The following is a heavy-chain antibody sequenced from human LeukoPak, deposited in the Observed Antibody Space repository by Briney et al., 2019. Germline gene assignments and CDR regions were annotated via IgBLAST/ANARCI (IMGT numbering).Heavy chain of an antibody. D-gene: IGHD3-16*01. V-gene: IGHV3-30*04. Sequence: GRSLRLSCAASGFTFSAYAMHWVRQAPGKGLEWVALISYDESESKYVDSVKGRFTVSRDNSKNILYLQMNSLRDEDTAVYYCASLGANFDHWGQGTLVTVSS. J-gene: IGHJ4*02. CDR2: ISYDESES. CDR3: ASLGANFDH. CDR1: GFTFSAYA.